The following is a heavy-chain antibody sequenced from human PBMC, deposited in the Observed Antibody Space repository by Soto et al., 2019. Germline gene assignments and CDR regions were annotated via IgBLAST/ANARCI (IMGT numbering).Heavy chain of an antibody. CDR2: IVVGSGST. CDR3: AAADXXXYYAGPLGY. J-gene: IGHJ4*02. V-gene: IGHV1-58*01. D-gene: IGHD3-10*01. CDR1: GFTFTSST. Sequence: QIQLVQSGPEVKKPGTSVKVSCKASGFTFTSSTVQWVRQARGQRLEWVGWIVVGSGSTNYAQKFQERVTITRDMSTRTAYMELSSLRSEDTAVYHCAAADXXXYYAGPLGYWGQGTLVTASS.